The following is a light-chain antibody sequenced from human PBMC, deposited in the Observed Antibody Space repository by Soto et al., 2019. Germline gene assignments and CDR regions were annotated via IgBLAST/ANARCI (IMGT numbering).Light chain of an antibody. CDR3: SSYTTSNTRQIV. J-gene: IGLJ1*01. Sequence: QSVLTQPASVSGSSGQSITISCTGTSSDVGGYNYVSWYQHHPGKAPKLIIYDVSNRPSGVPIRFSASKSDNTASLTISGLQPEDEADYHCSSYTTSNTRQIVFGTGTKVTVL. V-gene: IGLV2-14*03. CDR2: DVS. CDR1: SSDVGGYNY.